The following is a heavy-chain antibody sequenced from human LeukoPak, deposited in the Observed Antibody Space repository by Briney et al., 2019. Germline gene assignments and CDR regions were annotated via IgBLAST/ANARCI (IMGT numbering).Heavy chain of an antibody. V-gene: IGHV1-8*01. J-gene: IGHJ5*02. CDR2: MNPNSGST. CDR1: GYTFTSYD. Sequence: GASVKVSCKASGYTFTSYDINWVRQATGQGLEWMGWMNPNSGSTGYAQKFQGRVTMTRNTSISTAYMELSSLRSEDTAVYYCARGPSYVVTFGGVINWFDPWGQGNLVTVSS. CDR3: ARGPSYVVTFGGVINWFDP. D-gene: IGHD3-16*01.